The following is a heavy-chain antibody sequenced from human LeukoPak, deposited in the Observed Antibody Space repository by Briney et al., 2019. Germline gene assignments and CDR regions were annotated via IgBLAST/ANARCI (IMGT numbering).Heavy chain of an antibody. V-gene: IGHV3-74*01. J-gene: IGHJ3*02. CDR2: INSDGSST. CDR3: SAFRPNDAFDI. CDR1: GFTFSSYW. Sequence: GGSLRLSCAASGFTFSSYWMHWVRQAPGKGLVWVSRINSDGSSTSYADSVKGRFTISRDNAKNTLYLQMNSLRAEDTAVYYCSAFRPNDAFDIWGQGTMVTVSS.